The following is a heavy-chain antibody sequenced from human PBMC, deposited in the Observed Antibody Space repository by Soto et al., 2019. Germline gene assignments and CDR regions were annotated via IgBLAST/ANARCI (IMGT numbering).Heavy chain of an antibody. J-gene: IGHJ3*02. D-gene: IGHD2-21*01. CDR2: VNPEATIT. V-gene: IGHV3-74*01. CDR1: GITFGSHW. CDR3: ARPKGAAYSAFDI. Sequence: VQLVESGGGLVQPGGTLRLSCAASGITFGSHWMHWLRQTPGEGLVSISRVNPEATITDYADSVRGRFTISRDNAKSTLYLEMHSLTAEDTGVYYCARPKGAAYSAFDIWGQGTKVTFSS.